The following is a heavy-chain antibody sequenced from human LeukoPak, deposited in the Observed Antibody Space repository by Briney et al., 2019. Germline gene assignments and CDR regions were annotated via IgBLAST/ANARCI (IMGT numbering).Heavy chain of an antibody. CDR2: IYYSGST. V-gene: IGHV4-59*01. D-gene: IGHD2/OR15-2a*01. CDR3: ARQRLSHLDTLDP. Sequence: SETLSLTCTVSGDSISSYYWSWIRQPPGKGLEWIGCIYYSGSTNYNPSLKSRVTISVDTSKNQFSLKLSSVTAADTAVYYYARQRLSHLDTLDPWGQGTLVTVSS. J-gene: IGHJ5*02. CDR1: GDSISSYY.